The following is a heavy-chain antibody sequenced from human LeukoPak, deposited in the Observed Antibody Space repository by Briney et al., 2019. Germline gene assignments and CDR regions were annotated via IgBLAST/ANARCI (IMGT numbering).Heavy chain of an antibody. J-gene: IGHJ6*02. V-gene: IGHV4-34*01. CDR2: INHSGST. CDR3: ARVVPTYYYDSSGTAGMDV. CDR1: GGSFSGYY. Sequence: SGTLSLTCAVYGGSFSGYYWSWIRQPPGKGLEWIGEINHSGSTNYNPSLKSRVTISVDTSKNQFSLKLSSVTAADTAVYYCARVVPTYYYDSSGTAGMDVWGQGTTVTVSS. D-gene: IGHD3-22*01.